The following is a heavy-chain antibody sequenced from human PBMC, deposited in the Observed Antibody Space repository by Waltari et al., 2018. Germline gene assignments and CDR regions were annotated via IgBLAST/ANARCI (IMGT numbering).Heavy chain of an antibody. CDR2: IYTSGST. V-gene: IGHV4-61*09. CDR1: GGSIRSGSYY. Sequence: QVQLQESGPGLVKPSQTLSLTCTVSGGSIRSGSYYWSWIRQPAGKGLEWIGYIYTSGSTNYNPSLKSRVTISVDTSKNQFSLKLSSVTAADTAVYYCARGRRRFREFNWFDPWGQGTLVTVSS. CDR3: ARGRRRFREFNWFDP. D-gene: IGHD3-10*01. J-gene: IGHJ5*02.